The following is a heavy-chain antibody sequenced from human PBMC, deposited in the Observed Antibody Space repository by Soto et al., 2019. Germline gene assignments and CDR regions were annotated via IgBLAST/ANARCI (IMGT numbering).Heavy chain of an antibody. CDR3: AHRGYYYDSSGYYSSAEYFQH. Sequence: QITLKESGPTLVKPTQTLTLTCTFSGFSLSTSGVGVGWIRQPPGKAREWLALIYWDDDKSYSPSLTSRLTITKDTSKNPVFLTMANMDPVDTATYYCAHRGYYYDSSGYYSSAEYFQHWGQGTLVTVSS. CDR2: IYWDDDK. CDR1: GFSLSTSGVG. V-gene: IGHV2-5*02. J-gene: IGHJ1*01. D-gene: IGHD3-22*01.